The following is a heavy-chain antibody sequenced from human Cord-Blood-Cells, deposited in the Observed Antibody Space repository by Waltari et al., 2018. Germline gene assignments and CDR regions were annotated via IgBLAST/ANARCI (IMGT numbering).Heavy chain of an antibody. V-gene: IGHV4-31*03. CDR2: IYYSGST. CDR3: ARDRRPYCGGDCYWYFDL. D-gene: IGHD2-21*01. J-gene: IGHJ2*01. Sequence: QVQLQESGPGLVKPSQTLSLTCTVPGGSISSGGYYWTWIRQHPGKGLGWIGSIYYSGSTYDIPSLKSRVTISVDTSKNQFSLKLSSVTAADTAVYYCARDRRPYCGGDCYWYFDLWGRGTLVTVSS. CDR1: GGSISSGGYY.